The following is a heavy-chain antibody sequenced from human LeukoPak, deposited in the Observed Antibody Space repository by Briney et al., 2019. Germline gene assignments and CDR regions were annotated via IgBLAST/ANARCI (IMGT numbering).Heavy chain of an antibody. V-gene: IGHV3-53*01. CDR1: GFTVSSNY. CDR2: IYSGGST. Sequence: GGSLRLSCAASGFTVSSNYMSWVRQAPGKGLEWVSVIYSGGSTYYADSVKGRFTISRDNSKNTLYLQMNSLRAEDTAVYYCARDWADSGYAQRAFDIWGQGTMVTVSS. CDR3: ARDWADSGYAQRAFDI. J-gene: IGHJ3*02. D-gene: IGHD5-12*01.